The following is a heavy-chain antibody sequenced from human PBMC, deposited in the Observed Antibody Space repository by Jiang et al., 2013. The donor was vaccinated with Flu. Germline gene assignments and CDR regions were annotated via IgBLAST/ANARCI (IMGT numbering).Heavy chain of an antibody. CDR2: IYHSGST. J-gene: IGHJ5*02. CDR3: ARDKVYGDFLYNWFDP. V-gene: IGHV4-38-2*02. Sequence: GPGLVKPSETLSLTCTVSGYSISSGYYWGWIRQPPGKGLEWIGSIYHSGSTYYNPSLKSRVTISVDTSKNQFSLKLSSVTAADTAVYYCARDKVYGDFLYNWFDPWG. D-gene: IGHD4-17*01. CDR1: GYSISSGYY.